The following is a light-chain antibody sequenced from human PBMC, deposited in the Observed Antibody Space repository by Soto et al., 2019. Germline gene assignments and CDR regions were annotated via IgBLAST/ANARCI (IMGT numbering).Light chain of an antibody. CDR2: EVS. CDR1: SSDVGVYNY. V-gene: IGLV2-14*01. Sequence: QSVLTQPASVSGSPGQSITISCTGTSSDVGVYNYVSWYQQHPGKVPKLMIYEVSNRPSGVSTRFSGSKSGNTASLTISGLQAEDEADYYCSSYTTSSTVIFGGGTKLTVL. J-gene: IGLJ2*01. CDR3: SSYTTSSTVI.